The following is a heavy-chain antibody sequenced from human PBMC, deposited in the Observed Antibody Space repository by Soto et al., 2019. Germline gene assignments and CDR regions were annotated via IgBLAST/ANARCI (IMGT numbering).Heavy chain of an antibody. J-gene: IGHJ4*02. Sequence: LRLSCAASGFTFNNYWMHWVRQAPGKGLLWVSRINRDGSATTYADSVKGRFTVSRDNAKNTLYLQMNSLRAEDAAVYYCARDFDGGIPDYWGQGTLVTVSS. CDR1: GFTFNNYW. V-gene: IGHV3-74*03. D-gene: IGHD2-15*01. CDR3: ARDFDGGIPDY. CDR2: INRDGSAT.